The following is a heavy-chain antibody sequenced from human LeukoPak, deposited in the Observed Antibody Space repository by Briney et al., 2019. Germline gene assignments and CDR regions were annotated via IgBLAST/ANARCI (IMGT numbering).Heavy chain of an antibody. CDR3: AREYYYDTRDDAFDI. V-gene: IGHV1-2*06. CDR2: INPNSGGT. D-gene: IGHD3-22*01. Sequence: ASVKVSCKASGYSFTGFYIHWVRQAPGQGLEWMGRINPNSGGTNYAQKFQDRVTMTRDTSISTAYMELSRLRFDDTAVYYCAREYYYDTRDDAFDIWGQGTMVTVSS. CDR1: GYSFTGFY. J-gene: IGHJ3*02.